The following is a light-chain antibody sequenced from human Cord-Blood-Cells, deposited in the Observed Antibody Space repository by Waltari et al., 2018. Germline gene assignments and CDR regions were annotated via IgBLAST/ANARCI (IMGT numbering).Light chain of an antibody. Sequence: QSALTQPASVSGSPGQSITRSCTGTSSDVGSYNLVSWYKQHPSKAPKLMIYEVSKRPSGVSNRFSGSKSGNTASLTISGLQAEDEADYYCCSYAGSSTFVVFGGGTKLTVL. CDR1: SSDVGSYNL. V-gene: IGLV2-23*02. CDR2: EVS. J-gene: IGLJ2*01. CDR3: CSYAGSSTFVV.